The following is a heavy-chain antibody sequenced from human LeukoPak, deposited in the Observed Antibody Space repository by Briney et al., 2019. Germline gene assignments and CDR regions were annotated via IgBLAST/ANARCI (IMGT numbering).Heavy chain of an antibody. D-gene: IGHD5-12*01. CDR1: GYTFTGYY. V-gene: IGHV1-2*02. J-gene: IGHJ4*02. CDR3: ARPLRGYSGYATDY. CDR2: INPNSGGT. Sequence: ASVKVSCKASGYTFTGYYMHWVRQAPGQGLEWMGWINPNSGGTNYAQKLQGRVTMTRDTSISTAYMELSRLRSDDTAVYYCARPLRGYSGYATDYWGQGTLVTVSS.